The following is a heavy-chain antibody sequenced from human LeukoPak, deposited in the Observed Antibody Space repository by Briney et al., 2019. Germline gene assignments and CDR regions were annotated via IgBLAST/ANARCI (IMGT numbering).Heavy chain of an antibody. CDR1: GFTFSSYS. J-gene: IGHJ4*02. CDR3: ARDNSGSYYTLK. Sequence: GGSLRLSCAASGFTFSSYSMNWIRQAPGKGLEWVSSISSGSTYIYYADSVNGRFTVSRDNAKNSLYLRMTSMRAETTAVYYFARDNSGSYYTLKWGQGTLVTVSS. V-gene: IGHV3-21*01. D-gene: IGHD3-10*01. CDR2: ISSGSTYI.